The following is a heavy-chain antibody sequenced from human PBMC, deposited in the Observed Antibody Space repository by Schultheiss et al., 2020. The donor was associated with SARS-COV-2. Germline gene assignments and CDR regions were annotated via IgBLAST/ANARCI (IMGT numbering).Heavy chain of an antibody. V-gene: IGHV3-21*01. Sequence: GSLRLSCAASGFTFSSYAMNWVRQAPGKGLEWVSSISSSSSYIYYADSVKGRFTISRDNAKNSLYLQMNSLRAEDTAVYYCARDYYYDSSGYCPDYWGQGTLVTVSS. J-gene: IGHJ4*02. D-gene: IGHD3-22*01. CDR1: GFTFSSYA. CDR3: ARDYYYDSSGYCPDY. CDR2: ISSSSSYI.